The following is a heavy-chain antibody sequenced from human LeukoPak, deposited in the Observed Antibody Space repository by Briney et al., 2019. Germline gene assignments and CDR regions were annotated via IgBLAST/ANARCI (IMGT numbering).Heavy chain of an antibody. CDR2: IDRDGSRI. CDR1: GFTFSSYW. CDR3: ARVYYYDSRAVWDY. D-gene: IGHD3-22*01. V-gene: IGHV3-74*01. Sequence: GGSLRLSCAVSGFTFSSYWMHWVRQAPGKGLVWVSRIDRDGSRINYADSVKGRFTISRDNGKNTLFLQMNSLRAEDAAVYYCARVYYYDSRAVWDYWGQGTLVTVSS. J-gene: IGHJ4*02.